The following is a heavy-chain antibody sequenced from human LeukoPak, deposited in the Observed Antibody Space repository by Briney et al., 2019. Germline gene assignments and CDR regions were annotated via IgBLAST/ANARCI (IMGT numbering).Heavy chain of an antibody. CDR1: GFPLRTYV. J-gene: IGHJ4*02. V-gene: IGHV3-7*01. D-gene: IGHD3/OR15-3a*01. CDR3: ASGRHDFLH. Sequence: PGGSLRLSCAASGFPLRTYVMTWVRQAAGKGLEWVANINLDGTEEHYVDSSLKGRFTISRDNAKNSLYLQMTSLRVEDTAVYYCASGRHDFLHWGQGTLVTVSS. CDR2: INLDGTEE.